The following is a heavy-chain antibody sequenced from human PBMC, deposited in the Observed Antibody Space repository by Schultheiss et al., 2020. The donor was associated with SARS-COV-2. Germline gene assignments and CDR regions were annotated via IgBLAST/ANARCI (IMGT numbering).Heavy chain of an antibody. J-gene: IGHJ4*02. CDR2: IYYSGST. Sequence: SETLSLTCTVSGGSISSGGYYWSWIRQHPGKGLEWIGYIYYSGSTYYNPSLKSLVTISVDTSKNQFSLKLSSVTAADTAVYYCARTYSYGFDYWGQGTLVTVSS. V-gene: IGHV4-31*01. CDR1: GGSISSGGYY. CDR3: ARTYSYGFDY. D-gene: IGHD5-18*01.